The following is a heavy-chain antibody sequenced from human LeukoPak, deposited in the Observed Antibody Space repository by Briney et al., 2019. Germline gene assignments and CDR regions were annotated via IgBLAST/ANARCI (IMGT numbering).Heavy chain of an antibody. Sequence: GGSLRLSCAASGFTFTNYALHWVRQAPGKGLEWVAVISYDGTNKYYADSVKGRYTISRDNSKNTLSLQMNSLRAEDTALYYCARGFVLGAAKNYFDYWGQGALVTVSS. V-gene: IGHV3-30-3*01. CDR1: GFTFTNYA. CDR3: ARGFVLGAAKNYFDY. J-gene: IGHJ4*02. CDR2: ISYDGTNK. D-gene: IGHD2-21*02.